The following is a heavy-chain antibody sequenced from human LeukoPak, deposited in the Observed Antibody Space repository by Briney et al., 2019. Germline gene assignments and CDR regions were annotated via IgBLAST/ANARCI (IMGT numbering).Heavy chain of an antibody. CDR2: ISYDGSDK. J-gene: IGHJ4*02. D-gene: IGHD5-12*01. Sequence: GGSLRLSCAASGFTFSSYAMYWVRQAPGKGLEWVAVISYDGSDKFYADSVKGRFTISRDSSKNTLYPQMNSLRPEDTAVYYCARARPSMWIDYWGQGTLVTVSS. CDR1: GFTFSSYA. V-gene: IGHV3-30*04. CDR3: ARARPSMWIDY.